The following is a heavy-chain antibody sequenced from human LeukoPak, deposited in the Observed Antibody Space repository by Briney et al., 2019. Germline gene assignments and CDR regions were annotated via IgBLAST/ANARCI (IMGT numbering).Heavy chain of an antibody. CDR2: INSDESSA. V-gene: IGHV3-74*01. CDR3: AREYNWDYPFDY. CDR1: GFTFSSYW. Sequence: PGGSLRLSCAASGFTFSSYWMHWVRQAPGKGLVWVSRINSDESSASYADSVKGRFTISRDNAKNTLYLQMNSLRAEDTAVYYCAREYNWDYPFDYWGQGTLVTVSS. J-gene: IGHJ4*02. D-gene: IGHD1-7*01.